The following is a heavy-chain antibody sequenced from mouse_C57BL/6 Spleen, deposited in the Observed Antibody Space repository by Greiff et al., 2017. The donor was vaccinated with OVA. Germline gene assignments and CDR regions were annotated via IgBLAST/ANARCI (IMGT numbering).Heavy chain of an antibody. V-gene: IGHV3-6*01. Sequence: EVQLQESGPGLVKPSQSLSLTCSVSGYSITSCYYWNWIRQFPGNKLEWMGYISYDGSNNYNPSLKNRISITRDTSKNQFFLKLNSVTTEATATYYGARGRGYSNDGGEYYFDYWGQGTTLTVSS. CDR1: GYSITSCYY. CDR2: ISYDGSN. J-gene: IGHJ2*01. CDR3: ARGRGYSNDGGEYYFDY. D-gene: IGHD2-12*01.